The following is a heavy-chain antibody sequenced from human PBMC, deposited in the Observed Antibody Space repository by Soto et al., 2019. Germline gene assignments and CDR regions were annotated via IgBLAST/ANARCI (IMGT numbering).Heavy chain of an antibody. CDR2: MTPSTGSV. Sequence: AAVKVSCKASGYTFVTCDINWGRQAPKQHLERMGWMTPSTGSVGYAQRFEGRVTMTRNTSIRTAYMELTSLKSNDTAVYFCGRTKDRSGPHYFGSRGQGTMVTVSS. V-gene: IGHV1-8*01. J-gene: IGHJ4*02. CDR3: GRTKDRSGPHYFGS. CDR1: GYTFVTCD.